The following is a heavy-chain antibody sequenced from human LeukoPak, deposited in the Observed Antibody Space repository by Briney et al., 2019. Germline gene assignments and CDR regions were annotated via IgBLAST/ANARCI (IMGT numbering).Heavy chain of an antibody. V-gene: IGHV3-21*01. J-gene: IGHJ6*03. CDR1: GFTFSSYS. CDR3: VRDPSYGSSWYYYMDV. CDR2: ISSSSSYI. D-gene: IGHD6-13*01. Sequence: PGGSLRLSCAASGFTFSSYSMNWVRQAPGKGLEWVSSISSSSSYIYYADSVKGRFTIPRDNSKNSLYLQMDSLRVEDTAVYYCVRDPSYGSSWYYYMDVWGKGTTVTVSS.